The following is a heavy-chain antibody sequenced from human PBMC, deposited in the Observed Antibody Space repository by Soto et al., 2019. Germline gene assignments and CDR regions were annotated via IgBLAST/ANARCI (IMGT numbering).Heavy chain of an antibody. D-gene: IGHD3-3*02. CDR2: VFSSGST. CDR3: ARVAFSYFGMDV. CDR1: GGAISSYY. Sequence: PSETLSLTCSVPGGAISSYYWSWVRQPAGKGLEWIGRVFSSGSTNYNASLKSRVTMSIDTSKNEVSLTLRSVTAADTGVYYCARVAFSYFGMDVWGRGTTVTVSS. J-gene: IGHJ6*02. V-gene: IGHV4-4*07.